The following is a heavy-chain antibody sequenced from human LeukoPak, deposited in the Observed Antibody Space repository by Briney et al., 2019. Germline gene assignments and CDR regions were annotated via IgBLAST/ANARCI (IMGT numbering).Heavy chain of an antibody. V-gene: IGHV3-48*02. D-gene: IGHD4-17*01. CDR2: ISSSSSNI. CDR3: AKVGYGDPFDY. CDR1: GFTFSSYS. Sequence: PGGSLRLSCAASGFTFSSYSMNWVRQAPGKGLEWVSYISSSSSNIYYADSVKGRFTISRDNAKNSLYLQTNSLRDDDTAVYYCAKVGYGDPFDYWGQGTLVTVSS. J-gene: IGHJ4*02.